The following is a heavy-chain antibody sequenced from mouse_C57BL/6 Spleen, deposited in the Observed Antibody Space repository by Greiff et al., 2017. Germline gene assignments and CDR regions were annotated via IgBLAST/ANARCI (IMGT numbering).Heavy chain of an antibody. Sequence: EVQLQESGPGLVKPSQSLSLTCSVTGYSITSGYYWNWIRQFPGNKLEWMGYISYDGSNNYNPSLKNRISITRDTSKNQFFLKLNSVTTEDTATYYCARVGNYEVDYWGQGTSVTVSS. CDR3: ARVGNYEVDY. CDR1: GYSITSGYY. V-gene: IGHV3-6*01. J-gene: IGHJ4*01. CDR2: ISYDGSN. D-gene: IGHD2-1*01.